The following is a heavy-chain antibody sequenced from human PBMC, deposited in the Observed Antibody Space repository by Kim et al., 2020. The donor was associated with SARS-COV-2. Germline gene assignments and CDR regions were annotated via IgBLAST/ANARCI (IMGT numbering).Heavy chain of an antibody. D-gene: IGHD3-22*01. V-gene: IGHV3-15*01. CDR2: IKSKTDDGTT. CDR3: TTDTGDSSGYYYEIVDDY. CDR1: GFTFSNAW. Sequence: GGSLRLSCAASGFTFSNAWMSWVRQAPGKGLEWVGRIKSKTDDGTTDYAAPVKGRFTISRDDSKNTLYLQMNSLKTEDTAVYYCTTDTGDSSGYYYEIVDDYWGQGTLVTVSS. J-gene: IGHJ4*02.